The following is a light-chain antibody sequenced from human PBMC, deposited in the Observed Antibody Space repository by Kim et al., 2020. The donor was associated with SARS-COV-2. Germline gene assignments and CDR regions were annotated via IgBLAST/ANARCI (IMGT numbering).Light chain of an antibody. V-gene: IGKV3-11*01. CDR1: QSVRSC. CDR2: DAA. Sequence: SWSPGAQATLSCTASQSVRSCLAWYQQNPGQAPRLLIYDAAYRAPGIPARFSGSGSGTDFTLTISILGPEDFALYYCQQRRLSWTFCQGTKVDIK. CDR3: QQRRLSWT. J-gene: IGKJ1*01.